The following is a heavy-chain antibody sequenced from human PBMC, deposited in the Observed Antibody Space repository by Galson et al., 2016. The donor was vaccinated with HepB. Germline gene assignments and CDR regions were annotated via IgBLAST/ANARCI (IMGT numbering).Heavy chain of an antibody. CDR2: ISNDATNK. J-gene: IGHJ4*02. Sequence: SLRLSCAASGFTFRDYGMHWVRQAPAKGLEWVAAISNDATNKHYADSVKGRFTISRDNSKNTLYLQMNSLSTDDTAVYSCAKATRSYYFGADHWGQGALVTVSS. D-gene: IGHD2-21*01. V-gene: IGHV3-30*18. CDR1: GFTFRDYG. CDR3: AKATRSYYFGADH.